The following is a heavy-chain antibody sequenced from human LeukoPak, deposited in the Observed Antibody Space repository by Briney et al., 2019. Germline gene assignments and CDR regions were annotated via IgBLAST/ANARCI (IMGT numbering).Heavy chain of an antibody. D-gene: IGHD2-15*01. CDR2: ISGNGSST. CDR1: GFTFSSFA. CDR3: AKGISRYCSGGTCYFDY. Sequence: QPEGSLRLSCAASGFTFSSFAMSWVRQAPGKGLEWVSGISGNGSSTYYADSVKGQFTISRDNSKNTLFLQMNSLRAEDTALHYCAKGISRYCSGGTCYFDYWGQGTLVTVSS. J-gene: IGHJ4*02. V-gene: IGHV3-23*01.